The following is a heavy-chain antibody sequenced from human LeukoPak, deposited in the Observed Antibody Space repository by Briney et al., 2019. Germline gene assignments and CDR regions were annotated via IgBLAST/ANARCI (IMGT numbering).Heavy chain of an antibody. CDR1: GGSFSGYY. V-gene: IGHV4-38-2*01. D-gene: IGHD1-14*01. CDR3: ARGLGNLRLDAFDI. CDR2: IYHSGST. Sequence: PSETLSLTCAVYGGSFSGYYWGWIRQPPGKGLEWIGSIYHSGSTYYNPSLKSRVTISVDTSKNQFSLKLSSVTAADTAVYYCARGLGNLRLDAFDIWGQGTMVTVSS. J-gene: IGHJ3*02.